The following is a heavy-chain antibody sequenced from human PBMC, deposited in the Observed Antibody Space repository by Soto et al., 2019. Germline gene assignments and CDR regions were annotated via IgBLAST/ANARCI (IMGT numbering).Heavy chain of an antibody. Sequence: QVQLVESGGGVVQPGRSLRLSCAASGFTFPRFGMHWVRQAPGKGLEWVALITYEGSQIYYAGAVKGRFTISRDNGDNTLSLQMDNLRTEDTATYFCAKGRGEMNWANYYGLDVWGQGTTVTVSS. J-gene: IGHJ6*02. CDR2: ITYEGSQI. D-gene: IGHD7-27*01. CDR3: AKGRGEMNWANYYGLDV. V-gene: IGHV3-30*18. CDR1: GFTFPRFG.